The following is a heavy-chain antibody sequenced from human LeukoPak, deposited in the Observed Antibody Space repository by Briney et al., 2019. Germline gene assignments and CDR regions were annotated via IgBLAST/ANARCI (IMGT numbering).Heavy chain of an antibody. D-gene: IGHD3-22*01. CDR3: AKGGIRYDSSGPTFDY. J-gene: IGHJ4*02. CDR2: ISWNSGSI. Sequence: GGSLRLSRAASGFTFDDYAMHWVRQAPGKGLEWVSGISWNSGSIGYADSVKGRFTISRDNAKNSLYLQMNSLRAEDTALYYCAKGGIRYDSSGPTFDYWGQGTLVTVSS. V-gene: IGHV3-9*01. CDR1: GFTFDDYA.